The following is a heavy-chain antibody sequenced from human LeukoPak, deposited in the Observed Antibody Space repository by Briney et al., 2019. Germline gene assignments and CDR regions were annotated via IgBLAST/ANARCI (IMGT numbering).Heavy chain of an antibody. J-gene: IGHJ6*03. V-gene: IGHV1-8*01. CDR1: GYTLTSYE. Sequence: GASVKVSCKSCGYTLTSYEINWVRQATGQGLEGMGWMNSNRGNSRYAQKFQGTVTMTRNTSISTAYMELSSLRSEDTAVYYCARPNSVLRFLEWPKGGYYYYYMDVWGKGTTVTVSS. CDR2: MNSNRGNS. D-gene: IGHD3-3*01. CDR3: ARPNSVLRFLEWPKGGYYYYYMDV.